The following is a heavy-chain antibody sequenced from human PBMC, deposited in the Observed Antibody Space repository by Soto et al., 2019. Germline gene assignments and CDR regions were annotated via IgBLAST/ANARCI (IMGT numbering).Heavy chain of an antibody. D-gene: IGHD6-6*01. CDR3: AKDFSYSSSGRNLLSSIYYYYGMDV. CDR2: TFNYVGRL. Sequence: GGSLRLSCAVSGFALSSYSIAWVRQAPGKGLEWVSFTFNYVGRLYYADSVKGRFAISRDDAKNSVYLQMNSLRAEDTAVYYCAKDFSYSSSGRNLLSSIYYYYGMDVWGQGTTVTVSS. CDR1: GFALSSYS. V-gene: IGHV3-21*01. J-gene: IGHJ6*02.